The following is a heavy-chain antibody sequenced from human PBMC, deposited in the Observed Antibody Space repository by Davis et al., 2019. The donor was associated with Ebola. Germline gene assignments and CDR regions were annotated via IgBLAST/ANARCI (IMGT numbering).Heavy chain of an antibody. CDR3: ARGSKLGAVAVAGIGDY. J-gene: IGHJ4*02. CDR2: IFYSGST. CDR1: GGSIDSGGYY. V-gene: IGHV4-31*03. Sequence: SETLSLTCTVSGGSIDSGGYYWSWIRQRPGKGLEWIGYIFYSGSTYYNPSLKSRVTISVDTSKNQFSLMLTSVTAADTAVYYCARGSKLGAVAVAGIGDYWGQGILVTVSS. D-gene: IGHD6-19*01.